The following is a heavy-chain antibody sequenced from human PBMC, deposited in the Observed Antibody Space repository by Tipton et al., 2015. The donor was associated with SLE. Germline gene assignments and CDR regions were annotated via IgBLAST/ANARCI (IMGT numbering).Heavy chain of an antibody. V-gene: IGHV4-39*07. Sequence: TLSLTCTVSDGSISSTNYYWGWIRQPPGKGLEWIGSIFYTGSTYYNPSLKSRVSFSIDTSKHQFSLKLSSVTAADTAVYYCARGGFIAYYYYYMDVWGKGTTVTVSS. CDR3: ARGGFIAYYYYYMDV. D-gene: IGHD3-16*02. J-gene: IGHJ6*03. CDR2: IFYTGST. CDR1: DGSISSTNYY.